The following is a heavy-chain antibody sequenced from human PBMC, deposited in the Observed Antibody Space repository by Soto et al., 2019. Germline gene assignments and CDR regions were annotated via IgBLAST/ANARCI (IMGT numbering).Heavy chain of an antibody. D-gene: IGHD3-10*01. J-gene: IGHJ6*02. CDR1: GFTFSSYS. CDR3: ARESNRGDSYDSDYGMDV. CDR2: ISSSSSTI. Sequence: EVQLVESGGGLVQPGGSLRLSCAASGFTFSSYSMNWVRQAPGKGLEWVSYISSSSSTIYYADSVKGRFTISRDNAKNSLYLQMNSLRDEDTAVYYCARESNRGDSYDSDYGMDVWGQGTTVTVSS. V-gene: IGHV3-48*02.